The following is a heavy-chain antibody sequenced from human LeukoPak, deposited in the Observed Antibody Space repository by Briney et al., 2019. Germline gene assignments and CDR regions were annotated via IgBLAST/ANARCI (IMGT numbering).Heavy chain of an antibody. V-gene: IGHV4-34*01. D-gene: IGHD3-16*02. Sequence: PSETLSLTCAVYGGSFSGYYWSWIRQPPGKGLEWIGEINHSGSTNYNPSLKSRVTISVDTSKNQFSLKLSSVTAADTAVYYCARLPFYDYVWGSYRPYYFDYWGQGTLVTVSS. CDR3: ARLPFYDYVWGSYRPYYFDY. CDR1: GGSFSGYY. J-gene: IGHJ4*02. CDR2: INHSGST.